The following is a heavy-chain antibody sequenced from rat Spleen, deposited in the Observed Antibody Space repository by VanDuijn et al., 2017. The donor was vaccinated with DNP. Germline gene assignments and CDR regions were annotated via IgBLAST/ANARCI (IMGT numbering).Heavy chain of an antibody. V-gene: IGHV5-22*01. Sequence: EVQLVESGGGLVQPGRSLKLSCAASGFTFSAYYMAWVRQAPAKGLEWVAYIGSPAYAPYYADSVKGRFTISRDNAKSTLYLQINSLRSEDMATYYCVRWNSGHFDYWGQVVMVTVSS. CDR3: VRWNSGHFDY. D-gene: IGHD4-3*01. CDR2: IGSPAYAP. J-gene: IGHJ2*01. CDR1: GFTFSAYY.